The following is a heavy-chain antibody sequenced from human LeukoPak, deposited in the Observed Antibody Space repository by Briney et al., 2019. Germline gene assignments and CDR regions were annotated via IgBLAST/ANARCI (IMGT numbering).Heavy chain of an antibody. V-gene: IGHV1-69*02. CDR2: IIPILGIA. J-gene: IGHJ6*03. Sequence: SVKVSCKASGGTFSSYTISWVRQAPGQELEWMGRIIPILGIANYAQKFQGRVTITADKSTSTAYMELSSLRSEDTAVYYCARKGHFLGGSPPPRSYYYMDVWGEGTTVTVSS. CDR3: ARKGHFLGGSPPPRSYYYMDV. CDR1: GGTFSSYT. D-gene: IGHD3-3*02.